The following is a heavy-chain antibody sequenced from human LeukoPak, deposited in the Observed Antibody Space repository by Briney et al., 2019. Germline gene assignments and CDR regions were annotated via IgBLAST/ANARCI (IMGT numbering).Heavy chain of an antibody. D-gene: IGHD2-15*01. J-gene: IGHJ4*02. V-gene: IGHV4-30-4*01. CDR1: GGSISSGDYY. Sequence: SETLSLTCTVSGGSISSGDYYWSWIRQPPGKGLEWIGYIYYSGSTYYNPSLKSRVTISVDTSKNQFSLKLSSVTAADTAVYYCAGATDLGYCSGGSCYEYFYFDYWGQGTLVTVSS. CDR2: IYYSGST. CDR3: AGATDLGYCSGGSCYEYFYFDY.